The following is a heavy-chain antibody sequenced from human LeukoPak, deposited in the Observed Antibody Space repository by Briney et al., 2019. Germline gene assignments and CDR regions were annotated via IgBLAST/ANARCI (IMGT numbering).Heavy chain of an antibody. V-gene: IGHV3-30-3*01. CDR3: AKEDYDSSGYYSPYYYYYYMDV. Sequence: GGSLRLSCAASGFTFSSYAMHWVRQAPGKGLEWVAVISYDGSNKYYADSVKGRFTISRDNSKNTLYLQMNSLRAEDTAVYYCAKEDYDSSGYYSPYYYYYYMDVWGKGTTVTVSS. D-gene: IGHD3-22*01. CDR2: ISYDGSNK. J-gene: IGHJ6*03. CDR1: GFTFSSYA.